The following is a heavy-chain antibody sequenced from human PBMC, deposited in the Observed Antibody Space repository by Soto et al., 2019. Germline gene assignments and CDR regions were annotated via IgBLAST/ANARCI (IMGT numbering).Heavy chain of an antibody. D-gene: IGHD3-22*01. CDR1: GGSINSGGYS. J-gene: IGHJ5*02. V-gene: IGHV4-30-2*01. CDR2: IYHTGTT. CDR3: AIGVNYCDSSGFSWFDP. Sequence: SETLSLTCTVSGGSINSGGYSWTWIRQPPGKGLEWIGFIYHTGTTYYNPSLKSRVTISVDRSKNQFSLKLNSVTAADTAVYYCAIGVNYCDSSGFSWFDPWGQRTLGTVSS.